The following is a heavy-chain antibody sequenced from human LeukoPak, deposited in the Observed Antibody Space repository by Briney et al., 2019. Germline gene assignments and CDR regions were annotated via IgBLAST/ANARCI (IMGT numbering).Heavy chain of an antibody. CDR1: GFTFSSYS. Sequence: PGGSLRLSCAASGFTFSSYSMNWVRQAPGKGLEWVSSISSSSSYIYYADSVKGRFTISRDNAKNSLYLQMNSLRAEDTAVYYCARDLGAWYNWNWFDRWGQGTLVTVSS. J-gene: IGHJ5*02. V-gene: IGHV3-21*01. CDR2: ISSSSSYI. D-gene: IGHD1-20*01. CDR3: ARDLGAWYNWNWFDR.